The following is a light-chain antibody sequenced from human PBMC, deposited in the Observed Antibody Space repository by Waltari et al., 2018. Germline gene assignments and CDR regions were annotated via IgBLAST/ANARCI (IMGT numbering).Light chain of an antibody. CDR1: SSDIGTYNY. V-gene: IGLV2-8*01. Sequence: QSALTQPPSASGSPGQSVTISCTGTSSDIGTYNYVSWYQQSPGKAPKLLISEVNNRPSGGPDRFSGSKSGNTASLTVSGLQAEDEADYYCSSYTGSNNLYVFGTGTKVTVL. J-gene: IGLJ1*01. CDR3: SSYTGSNNLYV. CDR2: EVN.